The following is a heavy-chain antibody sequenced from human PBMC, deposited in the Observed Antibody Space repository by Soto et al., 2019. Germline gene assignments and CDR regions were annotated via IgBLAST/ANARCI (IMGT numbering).Heavy chain of an antibody. CDR3: TTGLNYYDSSGYHLDY. Sequence: GGSLRLSCAASGFTFSNAWMSWVRQAPGKGLEWVGRIKSKTAGGTTDYAAPVKGRFTISRDDSKNTLYLQMNSLKTEDTAVYYCTTGLNYYDSSGYHLDYWGQGT. CDR2: IKSKTAGGTT. CDR1: GFTFSNAW. J-gene: IGHJ4*02. V-gene: IGHV3-15*01. D-gene: IGHD3-22*01.